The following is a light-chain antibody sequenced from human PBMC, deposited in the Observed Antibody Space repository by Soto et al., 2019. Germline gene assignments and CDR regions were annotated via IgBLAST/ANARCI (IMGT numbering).Light chain of an antibody. CDR3: QQRTDLPPVYT. Sequence: EIVLTQSPVTLSLSPGERATLSCRASQSVSSFLAWYQHKPGQPPRLLIYDVSNRAAGIPARFSGSGSGTDFTLTISSLEPEDFAVYYCQQRTDLPPVYTFGQGTKLEIK. V-gene: IGKV3-11*01. J-gene: IGKJ2*01. CDR1: QSVSSF. CDR2: DVS.